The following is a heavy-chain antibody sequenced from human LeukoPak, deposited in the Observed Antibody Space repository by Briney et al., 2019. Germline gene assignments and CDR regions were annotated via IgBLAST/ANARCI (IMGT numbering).Heavy chain of an antibody. V-gene: IGHV3-7*01. CDR2: VKNDGSEI. J-gene: IGHJ4*02. CDR3: ARDRGHSGYDLYDY. D-gene: IGHD5-12*01. CDR1: RFTFSNYW. Sequence: PGGSLSLSCAVSRFTFSNYWMVWVRRARGRGMEWVANVKNDGSEIYYGDAVKGRFTISRDTAKDSLYLQMNSLRAEDTAVYYCARDRGHSGYDLYDYWGQGTLVTVSS.